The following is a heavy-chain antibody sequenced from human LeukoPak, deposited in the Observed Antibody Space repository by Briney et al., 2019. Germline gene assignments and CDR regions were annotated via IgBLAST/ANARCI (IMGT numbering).Heavy chain of an antibody. Sequence: GCSLRLLCAGSGFTLSSYSVNWVRQAPGTVWEWGSSISSSSSYIYYADSVKGRFTISRDNAKNSLYLQMSSLRAEDTAVYYCARGYDFWSGYYSFDYWGQGTLVTVSS. CDR2: ISSSSSYI. CDR1: GFTLSSYS. J-gene: IGHJ4*02. D-gene: IGHD3-3*01. V-gene: IGHV3-21*01. CDR3: ARGYDFWSGYYSFDY.